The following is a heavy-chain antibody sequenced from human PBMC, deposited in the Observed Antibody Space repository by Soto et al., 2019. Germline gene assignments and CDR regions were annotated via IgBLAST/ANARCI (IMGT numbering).Heavy chain of an antibody. CDR2: IRSKAKNYAT. V-gene: IGHV3-73*01. CDR3: TRLGIAAAGTDY. Sequence: PGGSLRLSGAASVFTFSGSAMHWVRQGSGKGLEWVGRIRSKAKNYATVYAASVKGRFTISRDDSKNTAYLQMNSLKTEDTAVYYCTRLGIAAAGTDYWGQGTLVTVSS. CDR1: VFTFSGSA. D-gene: IGHD6-13*01. J-gene: IGHJ4*02.